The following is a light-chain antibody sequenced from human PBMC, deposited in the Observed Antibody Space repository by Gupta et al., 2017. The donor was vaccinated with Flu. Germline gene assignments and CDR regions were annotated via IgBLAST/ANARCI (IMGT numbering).Light chain of an antibody. CDR1: QSLIYSDGKTC. CDR2: QVS. CDR3: MQGMCWPPYT. V-gene: IGKV2-30*01. J-gene: IGKJ5*01. Sequence: DVLSRSPLYLPVARGQSAYIPCRSSQSLIYSDGKTCLNWFQQRPGHSPRRLFYQVSKRNSWVPDRFIGSGSGTDFVLKISRVEPEDVGIYYCMQGMCWPPYTFGQGTRLEIE.